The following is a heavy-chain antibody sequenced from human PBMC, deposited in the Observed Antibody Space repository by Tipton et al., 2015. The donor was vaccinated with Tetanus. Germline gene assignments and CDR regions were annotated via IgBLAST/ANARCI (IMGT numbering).Heavy chain of an antibody. CDR1: GYSFNNYW. CDR3: ASRERFYSSRPYNS. Sequence: QLVQSGAEVKKPGESLKISCKGSGYSFNNYWIAWVRQMPGKGLEWVGIIYPSDSDTQYSPSFQGQVTISADKSISTAYLQWSSLKASDTVMYYCASRERFYSSRPYNSWGQGSLVTVSS. V-gene: IGHV5-51*03. D-gene: IGHD3-22*01. J-gene: IGHJ5*02. CDR2: IYPSDSDT.